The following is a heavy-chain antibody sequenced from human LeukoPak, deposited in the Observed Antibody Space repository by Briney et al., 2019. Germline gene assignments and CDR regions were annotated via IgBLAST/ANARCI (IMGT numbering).Heavy chain of an antibody. CDR2: ISSSSSTI. CDR3: ARDIVLMVYARSSGY. D-gene: IGHD2-8*01. Sequence: PGGSLRLSCAASGFTFSSYSMNWVRQAPGKGLEWVSYISSSSSTIYYADSVKGRFTISRDNAKNSLYLQMNSLRAEDTAVYYCARDIVLMVYARSSGYWGQGTLLPVSS. V-gene: IGHV3-48*01. J-gene: IGHJ4*02. CDR1: GFTFSSYS.